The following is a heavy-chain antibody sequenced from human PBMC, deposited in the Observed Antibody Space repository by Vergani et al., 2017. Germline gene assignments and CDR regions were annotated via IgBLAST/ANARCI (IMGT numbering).Heavy chain of an antibody. J-gene: IGHJ4*02. V-gene: IGHV1-46*01. D-gene: IGHD4-17*01. CDR1: GGTFSSYT. CDR3: AKERTTVTTDYFDY. Sequence: QVQLVQSGAEVKKPGSSVKVSCKASGGTFSSYTISWVRQAPGQGLEWMGIINPSGGSTSYAQKFQGRVTMTRDTSTSTVYMELNSLRAEDTAVYYCAKERTTVTTDYFDYWGQGTLVTVSS. CDR2: INPSGGST.